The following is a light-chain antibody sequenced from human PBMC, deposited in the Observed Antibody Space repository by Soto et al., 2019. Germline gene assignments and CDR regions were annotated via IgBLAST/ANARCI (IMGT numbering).Light chain of an antibody. V-gene: IGKV1-5*03. CDR2: KAS. CDR1: QSISNW. CDR3: QQYNSS. Sequence: DIQMTQSPSTLSASVGDRVTITCRASQSISNWLAWYQQKPGKAPKLLIYKASSLESGVPSRFSGSGSGTEFTLTISSLKPDDFATYYCQQYNSSFGQGTKVEIK. J-gene: IGKJ2*01.